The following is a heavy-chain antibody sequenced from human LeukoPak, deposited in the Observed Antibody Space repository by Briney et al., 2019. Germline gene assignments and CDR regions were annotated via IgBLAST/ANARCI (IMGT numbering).Heavy chain of an antibody. CDR1: GYTFTGYY. Sequence: ASVKVSCKASGYTFTGYYMHWVRQAPGQGPEWMGRINPNSGGTNYAQKFQGRVTMTRDTSISTAYMELSRLRSDDTAVYYCARGATNYYYYGMDVWGQGTTVTVSS. CDR3: ARGATNYYYYGMDV. J-gene: IGHJ6*02. V-gene: IGHV1-2*06. CDR2: INPNSGGT.